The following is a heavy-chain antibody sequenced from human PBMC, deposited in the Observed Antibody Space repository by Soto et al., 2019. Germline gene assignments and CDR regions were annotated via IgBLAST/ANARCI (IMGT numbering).Heavy chain of an antibody. D-gene: IGHD3-22*01. V-gene: IGHV4-59*01. CDR2: IYYSGST. CDR1: GGSISSYY. Sequence: QVQLQESGPGLVKPSETLSLTCTVSGGSISSYYWSWIRQPPGKGLEWIGYIYYSGSTNYNPSLKCRVTISVDPSKNQFSLKLSSVTAADTAVYYCARALYYYDTGKFDPWGQGTLVTVSS. CDR3: ARALYYYDTGKFDP. J-gene: IGHJ5*02.